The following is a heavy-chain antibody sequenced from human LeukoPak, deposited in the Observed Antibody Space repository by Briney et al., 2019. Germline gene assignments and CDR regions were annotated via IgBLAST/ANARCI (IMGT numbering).Heavy chain of an antibody. D-gene: IGHD2-2*01. V-gene: IGHV3-74*01. Sequence: GGSLRLSCAVSGFTFSSSWMYWVRQAPGKGLVWVSHIKTDGSTTAYADSVKGRSTISRDNAKNTLYLQMNSLRAEDTGVCYCARGNQQLPRSTPDYWGQGTLVTVSS. CDR2: IKTDGSTT. J-gene: IGHJ4*02. CDR3: ARGNQQLPRSTPDY. CDR1: GFTFSSSW.